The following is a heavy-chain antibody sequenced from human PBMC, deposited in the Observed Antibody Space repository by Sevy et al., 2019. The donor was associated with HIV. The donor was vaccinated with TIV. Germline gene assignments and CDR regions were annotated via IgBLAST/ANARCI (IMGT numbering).Heavy chain of an antibody. CDR1: GFTFSNAW. CDR2: IKQDGSEK. V-gene: IGHV3-7*01. J-gene: IGHJ6*02. CDR3: ARHVGRGYDFWSGYPYYYYYGMDV. Sequence: GGSLRLSCAASGFTFSNAWMSWVRQAPGKGLEWVANIKQDGSEKYYVDSVKGRFTISRDNAKNSLYLQMNSLRAEDTAVYYCARHVGRGYDFWSGYPYYYYYGMDVWGQGTTVTVSS. D-gene: IGHD3-3*01.